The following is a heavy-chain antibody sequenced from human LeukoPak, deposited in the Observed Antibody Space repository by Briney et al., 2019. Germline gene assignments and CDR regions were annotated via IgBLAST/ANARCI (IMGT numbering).Heavy chain of an antibody. V-gene: IGHV3-33*01. CDR1: GFTFSDYG. CDR3: ARDLGITADGNYFDY. Sequence: GGSLRLSCAASGFTFSDYGMHWVRQAPGKGLEWVAVIWFDGSNKYYADPVEGRFTVSRDNSKYTLSLQMNSLRAEDTAVYYCARDLGITADGNYFDYWGQGTLVTVSS. J-gene: IGHJ4*02. CDR2: IWFDGSNK. D-gene: IGHD6-13*01.